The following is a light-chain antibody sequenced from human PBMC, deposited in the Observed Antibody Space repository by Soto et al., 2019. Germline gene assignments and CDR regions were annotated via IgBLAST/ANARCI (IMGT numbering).Light chain of an antibody. CDR2: DVS. J-gene: IGLJ1*01. CDR3: SSYTSSSTYV. V-gene: IGLV2-14*03. Sequence: QSALTQPASVSGSPGQSITISCTGTSSDVGGYNYVSWYQQHPGKAPKLMNYDVSYRPSGVSNRFSGSKSGNTASLTISGLQAEDEADYYCSSYTSSSTYVFGTGTKLTVL. CDR1: SSDVGGYNY.